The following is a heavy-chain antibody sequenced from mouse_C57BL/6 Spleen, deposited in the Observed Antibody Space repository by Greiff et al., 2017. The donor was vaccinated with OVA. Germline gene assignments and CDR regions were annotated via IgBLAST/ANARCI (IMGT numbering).Heavy chain of an antibody. Sequence: DVMLVESGGGLVQPGGSLKLSCAASGFTFSDYYMYWVRQTPEKRLEWVAYISNGGGSTYYPDTVKGRFTISRDNAKNTLYLQMSRLKSEDTAMYYCARVAYGNYPSYFDYWGQGTTLTVSS. CDR1: GFTFSDYY. CDR3: ARVAYGNYPSYFDY. D-gene: IGHD2-1*01. J-gene: IGHJ2*01. V-gene: IGHV5-12*01. CDR2: ISNGGGST.